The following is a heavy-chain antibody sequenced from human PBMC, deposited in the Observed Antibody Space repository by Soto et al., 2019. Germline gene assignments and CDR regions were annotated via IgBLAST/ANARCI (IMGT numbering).Heavy chain of an antibody. CDR1: GFTFSSYA. Sequence: QVQLVESGGGVVQPGRSLRLSCAASGFTFSSYAMHWVRQAPGKGLEWVAVISYDGSNKYYADSVKGRFTISRDNSKNTLYLQMNSLRAEDTAVYYCVRGPVYYYDSSGYYYFRYFDYWGQGTLVTVSS. CDR3: VRGPVYYYDSSGYYYFRYFDY. D-gene: IGHD3-22*01. J-gene: IGHJ4*02. CDR2: ISYDGSNK. V-gene: IGHV3-30-3*01.